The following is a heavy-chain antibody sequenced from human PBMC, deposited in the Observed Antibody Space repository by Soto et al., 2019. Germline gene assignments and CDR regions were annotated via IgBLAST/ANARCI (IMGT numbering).Heavy chain of an antibody. V-gene: IGHV3-33*01. Sequence: QVQLVESGGGVVQPGRSLRLSCAGSGFTFSSYGMHWVRQAPGKGLEWVAVIWYDGSNKYYADSVKGRFTISRDNSKNAVYLQMNSNRAEDTAVYYCARARGYYDSNDAFDIWGQGTMVTVSS. CDR1: GFTFSSYG. CDR2: IWYDGSNK. CDR3: ARARGYYDSNDAFDI. D-gene: IGHD3-22*01. J-gene: IGHJ3*02.